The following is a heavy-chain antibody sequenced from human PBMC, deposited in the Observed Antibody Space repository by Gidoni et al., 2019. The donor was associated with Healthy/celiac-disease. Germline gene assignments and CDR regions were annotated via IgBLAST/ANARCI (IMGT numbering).Heavy chain of an antibody. Sequence: QVQLVQSGAEVKKPGSSGKVPCKASGGTFSSHAINWVRQAPGTGLEWMGGIIPILGIANYAQKFQGRVTISADKSTRTAYTELSSLRSEDTAVYYCARVPLGYCSRTSCYGFDYWGQGTLVTVSS. D-gene: IGHD2-2*01. J-gene: IGHJ4*02. CDR3: ARVPLGYCSRTSCYGFDY. CDR1: GGTFSSHA. V-gene: IGHV1-69*10. CDR2: IIPILGIA.